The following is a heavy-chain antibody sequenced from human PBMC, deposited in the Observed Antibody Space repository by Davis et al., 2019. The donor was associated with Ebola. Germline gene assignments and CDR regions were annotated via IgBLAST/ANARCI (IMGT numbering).Heavy chain of an antibody. CDR1: GYTFTSYD. V-gene: IGHV1-2*02. Sequence: ASVKVSCKASGYTFTSYDINWVRQATGQGLEWMGWMNPNSGGTNYAQKFQGRVTMTRDTSISTAYMELSRLKSDDTAVYYCARDSYYYDSSGYYYPFDYWGQGTLVTVSS. CDR2: MNPNSGGT. J-gene: IGHJ4*02. D-gene: IGHD3-22*01. CDR3: ARDSYYYDSSGYYYPFDY.